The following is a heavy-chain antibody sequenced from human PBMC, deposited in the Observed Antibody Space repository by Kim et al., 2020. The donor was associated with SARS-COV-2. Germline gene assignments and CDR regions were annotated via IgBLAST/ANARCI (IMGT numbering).Heavy chain of an antibody. Sequence: ASVKVSCKASGYTFTSYDINWVRQATGQGLEWMGWMNPNSGNTGYAQKFQGRVTMTRNTSISTAYMELSSLRSEDTAVYYCARVWTIFGVVMENWFDPWGQGTLVTVSS. CDR1: GYTFTSYD. J-gene: IGHJ5*02. V-gene: IGHV1-8*01. D-gene: IGHD3-3*01. CDR2: MNPNSGNT. CDR3: ARVWTIFGVVMENWFDP.